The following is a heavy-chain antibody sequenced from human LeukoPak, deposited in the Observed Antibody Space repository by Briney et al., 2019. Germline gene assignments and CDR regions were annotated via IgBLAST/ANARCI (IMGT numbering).Heavy chain of an antibody. CDR2: IDPSDSYT. J-gene: IGHJ4*02. CDR3: ARGTQTGYSSGWHEE. Sequence: GESLKISCKAYGFSFTSYWISWVRQMPGKGLEWMGRIDPSDSYTNYSPSFQGHVTISADKSITTAYLQWSSLKASDTAMYYCARGTQTGYSSGWHEEWGLGTQVTVSS. V-gene: IGHV5-10-1*01. CDR1: GFSFTSYW. D-gene: IGHD6-19*01.